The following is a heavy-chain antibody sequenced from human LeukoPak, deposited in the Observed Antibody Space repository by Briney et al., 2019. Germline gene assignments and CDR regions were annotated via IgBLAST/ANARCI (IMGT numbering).Heavy chain of an antibody. CDR3: ARHRADHYDGSGSYYFDY. J-gene: IGHJ4*02. V-gene: IGHV4-59*08. D-gene: IGHD3-22*01. Sequence: KPSETLSLTCTVSGGSISDNYWTWIRQPPGKGLEWIGYIYYSGSTNYNPSLKSRVTISVDTSKNQFSLKVSSVTAADTAVYYCARHRADHYDGSGSYYFDYWGQGTLVTVSS. CDR2: IYYSGST. CDR1: GGSISDNY.